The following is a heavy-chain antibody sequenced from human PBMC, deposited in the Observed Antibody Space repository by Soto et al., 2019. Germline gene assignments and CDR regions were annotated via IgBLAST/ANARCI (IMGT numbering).Heavy chain of an antibody. CDR1: GFTVSSHA. D-gene: IGHD2-15*01. J-gene: IGHJ3*02. V-gene: IGHV3-23*01. CDR2: VTADGGT. Sequence: EVQELESGGGLVQPGGSLRLSCEGSGFTVSSHAMTWIRQAPGKGPEWVSTVTADGGTYYADSVKGRFAMSRDTSENTLYLQVNSLGAEDTAAYYCAPHVSCSGGSCQYDAFAIRGQGTMVTVSS. CDR3: APHVSCSGGSCQYDAFAI.